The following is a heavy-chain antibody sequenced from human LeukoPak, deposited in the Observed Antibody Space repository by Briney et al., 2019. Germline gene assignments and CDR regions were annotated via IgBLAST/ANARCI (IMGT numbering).Heavy chain of an antibody. Sequence: SQTLSLTCTVSGGSISSHYWSWIRQPPGKGLEWIGYIYYSGSTNYNPSLKSRVTISVDTSKNQFSLKLSSVTAADTAVYYCARHFHSSSSLDYWGQGTLVTVSS. CDR1: GGSISSHY. D-gene: IGHD6-6*01. CDR2: IYYSGST. J-gene: IGHJ4*02. CDR3: ARHFHSSSSLDY. V-gene: IGHV4-59*08.